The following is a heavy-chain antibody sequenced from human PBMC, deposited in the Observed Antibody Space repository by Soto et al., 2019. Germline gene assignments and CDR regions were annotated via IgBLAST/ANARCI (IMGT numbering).Heavy chain of an antibody. CDR2: ISWHSNII. V-gene: IGHV3-9*01. CDR3: AKGGPDGFCSGGRCYFDS. Sequence: DVQLVESGGGLVQPGRSLRLSCAASGFTFDDYAMHWVRRVPGKGLEWVSSISWHSNIIGYADSVKGRFTISRDNAKNSLCLQMNSLRPEDTALYYCAKGGPDGFCSGGRCYFDSWAQGTLVTVSS. CDR1: GFTFDDYA. D-gene: IGHD2-15*01. J-gene: IGHJ4*02.